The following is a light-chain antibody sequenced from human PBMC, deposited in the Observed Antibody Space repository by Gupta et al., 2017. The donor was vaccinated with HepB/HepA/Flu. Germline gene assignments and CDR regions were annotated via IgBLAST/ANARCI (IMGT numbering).Light chain of an antibody. V-gene: IGKV3-15*01. Sequence: EIVMTQSPATLSVSPGERATLSCRASQNISSNLAWYQQKPGQAPRLLIFGASTRAKSVPARCSGSGDGTERNLTISSRHSEDFGIYSCQQENNGHSMRTFGEGTNIEIK. CDR2: GAS. J-gene: IGKJ2*02. CDR1: QNISSN. CDR3: QQENNGHSMRT.